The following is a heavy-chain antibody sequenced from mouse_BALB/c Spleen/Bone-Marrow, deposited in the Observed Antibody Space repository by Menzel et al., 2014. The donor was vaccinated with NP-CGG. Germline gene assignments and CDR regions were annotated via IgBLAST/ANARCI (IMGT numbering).Heavy chain of an antibody. D-gene: IGHD4-1*01. CDR1: GFNIKDTY. J-gene: IGHJ2*01. CDR2: IDPANGNT. CDR3: AGWEDY. Sequence: EVQLQQSGAELVKPGASVKLSCTASGFNIKDTYMHWVKQRPDQGLEWIGRIDPANGNTKYNPKFQGKATITSDTSSNTADLQLSSLTSGDAAVYYCAGWEDYWGQGTTLTVSS. V-gene: IGHV14-3*02.